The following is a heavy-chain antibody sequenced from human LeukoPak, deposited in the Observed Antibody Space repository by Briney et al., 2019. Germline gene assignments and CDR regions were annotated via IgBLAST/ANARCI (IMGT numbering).Heavy chain of an antibody. J-gene: IGHJ5*02. CDR3: ARAGEDIVVVPEWFDP. Sequence: ASVKVSCKASGGTFSSYAISWVRQAPGQGLEXXXXXXXIFGIANYAQKFQGRVTITADKSTSTAYMELSSLRSEDTAVYYCARAGEDIVVVPEWFDPWGQGTLVTVSS. V-gene: IGHV1-69*10. CDR1: GGTFSSYA. CDR2: XXXIFGIA. D-gene: IGHD2-2*01.